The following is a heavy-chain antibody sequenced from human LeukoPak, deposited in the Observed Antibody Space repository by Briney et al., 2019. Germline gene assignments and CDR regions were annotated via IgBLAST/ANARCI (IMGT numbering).Heavy chain of an antibody. V-gene: IGHV4-34*01. CDR3: ARHQTYCTNGVCYFDAFDI. J-gene: IGHJ3*02. CDR1: GGSFSGYY. Sequence: PSETLSLTCAVYGGSFSGYYWSWIRQPPGKGLEWIGSIYYSGSTYYNPSLKSRVTISVDTSKNQFSLKLSSVTAADTAVYYCARHQTYCTNGVCYFDAFDIWGQGTMVTVSS. CDR2: IYYSGST. D-gene: IGHD2-8*01.